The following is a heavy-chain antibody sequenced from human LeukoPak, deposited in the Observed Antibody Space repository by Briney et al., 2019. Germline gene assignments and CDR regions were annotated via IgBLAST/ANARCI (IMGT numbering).Heavy chain of an antibody. Sequence: SETLSLTCAVSGYSISSGYYWGWIRQPPGKGLEWIGSIYHSGSTYYNPSLKSRVTISVDTSKNQFSLKLSSVTAADTAVYYCARVLAVAGIYDGYHYYGMDVWGKGTTVTVSS. CDR2: IYHSGST. CDR1: GYSISSGYY. CDR3: ARVLAVAGIYDGYHYYGMDV. J-gene: IGHJ6*04. D-gene: IGHD6-19*01. V-gene: IGHV4-38-2*01.